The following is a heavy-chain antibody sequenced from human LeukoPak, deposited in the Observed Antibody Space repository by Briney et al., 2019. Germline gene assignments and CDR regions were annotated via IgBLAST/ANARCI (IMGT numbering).Heavy chain of an antibody. CDR3: ARGVGAIINPFDY. CDR2: ISSSSSYI. CDR1: GFTFSSYS. J-gene: IGHJ4*02. V-gene: IGHV3-21*01. D-gene: IGHD1-26*01. Sequence: GRSLRLSCAASGFTFSSYSMNWVRQAPGKGLEWVSSISSSSSYIYYADSVKGRFTISRDNAKNSLYLQMNSLRAEDTAVYYCARGVGAIINPFDYWGQGTLVTVSS.